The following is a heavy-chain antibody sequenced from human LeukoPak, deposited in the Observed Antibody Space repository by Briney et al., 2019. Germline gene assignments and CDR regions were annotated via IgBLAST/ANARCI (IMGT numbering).Heavy chain of an antibody. J-gene: IGHJ4*02. V-gene: IGHV4-34*01. Sequence: SETLSLTCAVYGGSFSGYYWSWIRQPPGKGLEWIGEINHSGSTNYNPSLKSRVTISVDTSKNQFSLKLSSVTAADTAVYYCARSKRCSGGSCYYVRRPYFDYWGQGTLVTVSS. D-gene: IGHD2-15*01. CDR1: GGSFSGYY. CDR3: ARSKRCSGGSCYYVRRPYFDY. CDR2: INHSGST.